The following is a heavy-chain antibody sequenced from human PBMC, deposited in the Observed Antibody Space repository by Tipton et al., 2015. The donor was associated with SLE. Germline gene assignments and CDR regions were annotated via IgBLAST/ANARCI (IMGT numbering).Heavy chain of an antibody. V-gene: IGHV4-59*01. Sequence: TLSLTCTVSGGSISTYYWSWIRQPPKQGLEWIGYIYYSGSTNYNPSLKSRATISVDTSKNQFSLKLSSVTAADTAVYYCARAEGSWDAFDIWGQGTMVTVSS. CDR2: IYYSGST. CDR3: ARAEGSWDAFDI. D-gene: IGHD2-15*01. CDR1: GGSISTYY. J-gene: IGHJ3*02.